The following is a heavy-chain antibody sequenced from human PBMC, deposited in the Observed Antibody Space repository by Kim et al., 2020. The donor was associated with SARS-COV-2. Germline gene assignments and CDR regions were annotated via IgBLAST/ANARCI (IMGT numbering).Heavy chain of an antibody. V-gene: IGHV3-30-3*01. CDR2: ISYDGSNK. J-gene: IGHJ6*02. CDR3: ARDPRSRFRVLTYSYYGMDV. D-gene: IGHD3-16*01. CDR1: GFTFSHCS. Sequence: GGSLRLSCAASGFTFSHCSIHWVRQAPGKGLEWVAVISYDGSNKNYADSVKGRFTISRDNSKNTLYLQMNSLRAEDTALYYCARDPRSRFRVLTYSYYGMDVWGHGTPVTASS.